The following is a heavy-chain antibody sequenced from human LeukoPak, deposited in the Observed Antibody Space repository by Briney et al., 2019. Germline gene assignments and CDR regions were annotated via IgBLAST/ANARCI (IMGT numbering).Heavy chain of an antibody. Sequence: PGGSLRLSCAASGFTFSSYWMSWVRRAPGKGLEWVANIKQDGSEKYYVDSVKGRFTISRDNAKNSLYLQMNSLRAEDTAVYYCARNSDILTGGAFDIWGQGTMVTVSS. J-gene: IGHJ3*02. D-gene: IGHD3-9*01. CDR3: ARNSDILTGGAFDI. CDR2: IKQDGSEK. CDR1: GFTFSSYW. V-gene: IGHV3-7*01.